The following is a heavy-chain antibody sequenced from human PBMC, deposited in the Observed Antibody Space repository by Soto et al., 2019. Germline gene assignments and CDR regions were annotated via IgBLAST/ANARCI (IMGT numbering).Heavy chain of an antibody. V-gene: IGHV1-69*13. D-gene: IGHD1-26*01. CDR1: GGTFSSYA. J-gene: IGHJ4*02. Sequence: VASVKVSCKASGGTFSSYAISWVRQAPGQGLEWMGGIIPIFGTANYAQKFQGRVTITADESTSTAYMELSSLRSEDTAVYYCARDRWPYSGSRSFDYWGQGTLVTVSS. CDR3: ARDRWPYSGSRSFDY. CDR2: IIPIFGTA.